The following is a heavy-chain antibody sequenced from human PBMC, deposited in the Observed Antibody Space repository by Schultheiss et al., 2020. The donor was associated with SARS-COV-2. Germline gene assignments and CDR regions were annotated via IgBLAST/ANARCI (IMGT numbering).Heavy chain of an antibody. CDR2: IYTSGST. J-gene: IGHJ4*02. D-gene: IGHD6-19*01. CDR1: GGSISSSSYY. Sequence: SETLSLTCTVSGGSISSSSYYWGWIRQPPGKGLEWIGRIYTSGSTNYNPSLKSRVTMSVDTSKNQFSLKLSSVTAADTAVYYCARSSGWLSPFDYWGQGTLVTVSS. V-gene: IGHV4-39*07. CDR3: ARSSGWLSPFDY.